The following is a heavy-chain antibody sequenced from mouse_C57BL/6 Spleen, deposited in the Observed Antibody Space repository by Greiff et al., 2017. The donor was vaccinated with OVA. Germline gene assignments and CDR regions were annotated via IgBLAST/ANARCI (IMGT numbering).Heavy chain of an antibody. Sequence: QVQLKQPGAELVKPGASVKLSCKASGYTFTSYWMHWVKQRPGRGLEWIGRIDANSGGTKYNEKFKSKATLPVDKPSITAYMQLSSLTSEDSAVYYCARSLYSPSFYAMDYWGQGTSVTVSS. J-gene: IGHJ4*01. D-gene: IGHD2-1*01. CDR3: ARSLYSPSFYAMDY. CDR1: GYTFTSYW. CDR2: IDANSGGT. V-gene: IGHV1-72*01.